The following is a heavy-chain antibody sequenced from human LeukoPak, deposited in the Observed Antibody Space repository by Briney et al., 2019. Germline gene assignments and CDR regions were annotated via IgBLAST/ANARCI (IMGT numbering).Heavy chain of an antibody. D-gene: IGHD5-24*01. CDR1: GGSISSGGYY. CDR3: ARLGPARWPPCWFDP. J-gene: IGHJ5*02. Sequence: PSETLSLTCTVSGGSISSGGYYWSWIRQHPGKGLEWIEYIYYSGSTNYNPSLKSRVTISVDTSKNQFSLKLSSVTAADTAVYYCARLGPARWPPCWFDPWGQGTLVTVSS. V-gene: IGHV4-61*08. CDR2: IYYSGST.